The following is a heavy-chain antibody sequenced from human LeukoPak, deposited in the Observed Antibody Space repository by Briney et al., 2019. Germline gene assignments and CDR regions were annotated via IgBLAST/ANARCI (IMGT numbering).Heavy chain of an antibody. CDR2: ITSSTSTI. CDR1: GFIFSTYA. CDR3: AGAYGNAFDI. D-gene: IGHD4-17*01. V-gene: IGHV3-48*01. Sequence: GGSLSLSCAASGFIFSTYAMHWVRQAPGKGLQWVSYITSSTSTISYADSVKGRFTISRDNARSSLYLQMNSLRAEDTAVYFFAGAYGNAFDIWAQETMVTVSS. J-gene: IGHJ3*02.